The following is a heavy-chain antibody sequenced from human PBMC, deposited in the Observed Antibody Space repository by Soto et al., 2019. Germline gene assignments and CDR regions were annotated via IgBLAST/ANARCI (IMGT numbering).Heavy chain of an antibody. J-gene: IGHJ6*02. CDR1: GGTFSSYA. CDR2: IIPIFGTA. V-gene: IGHV1-69*13. CDR3: ARGGSYQYYYYYGMDV. D-gene: IGHD3-16*01. Sequence: ASVKVSCKASGGTFSSYAISWVRQAPGQGLEWMGGIIPIFGTANYAQKFQGRVTITADESTSTAYMELSSLRSEDTAVYYCARGGSYQYYYYYGMDVWGQRTTVTVSS.